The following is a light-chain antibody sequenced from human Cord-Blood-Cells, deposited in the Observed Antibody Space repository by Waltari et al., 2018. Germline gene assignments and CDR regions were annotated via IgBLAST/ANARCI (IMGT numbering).Light chain of an antibody. CDR3: QQYYSTPYS. CDR2: WAS. CDR1: QSVLYSSNNKNY. Sequence: VMTQSPDSLAVSLGERATINCKSSQSVLYSSNNKNYLAWYQQKPGQPPKLLIYWASTRESGVPDRFSGSGSGTDFTLTISSLQAEDVAVYYCQQYYSTPYSFGQGTKLEIK. V-gene: IGKV4-1*01. J-gene: IGKJ2*03.